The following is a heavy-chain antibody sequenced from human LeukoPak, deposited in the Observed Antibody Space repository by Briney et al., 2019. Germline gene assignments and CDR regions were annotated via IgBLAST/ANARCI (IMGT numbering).Heavy chain of an antibody. CDR2: ISSNGGST. CDR1: GFTFSNYA. J-gene: IGHJ5*02. CDR3: VKGYSSGWYGEVWFDP. V-gene: IGHV3-64D*06. Sequence: GGSLRLSCSASGFTFSNYAVHWVRQAPGKGLEYVSGISSNGGSTYYADSVKGRFSISRDNSKNTLYLQMSSLRAGDTSVYYCVKGYSSGWYGEVWFDPWGQGTLVTVSS. D-gene: IGHD6-19*01.